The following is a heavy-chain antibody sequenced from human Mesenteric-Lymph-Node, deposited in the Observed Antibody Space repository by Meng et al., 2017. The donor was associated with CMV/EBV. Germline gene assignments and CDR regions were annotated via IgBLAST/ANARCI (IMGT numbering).Heavy chain of an antibody. Sequence: ASVKVSCKASGYTFTNFYIHWVRQAPGQGLEWMGLINPSGGSTSYAQKFQGRVTMSRDTSTYRVYVELSSLRSEDTAVYYCARDGPGSALWSIFDYWGQGTLVTVSS. D-gene: IGHD3-3*01. V-gene: IGHV1-46*01. J-gene: IGHJ4*02. CDR1: GYTFTNFY. CDR2: INPSGGST. CDR3: ARDGPGSALWSIFDY.